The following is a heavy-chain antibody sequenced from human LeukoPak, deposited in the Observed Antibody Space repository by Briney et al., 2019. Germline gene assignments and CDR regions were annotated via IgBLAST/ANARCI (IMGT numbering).Heavy chain of an antibody. CDR1: GXTFSRYS. D-gene: IGHD2-21*02. CDR3: ASRNQYCGGDCFWAFDI. CDR2: ISSSGSYI. V-gene: IGHV3-21*01. J-gene: IGHJ3*02. Sequence: PGGSLRLSCGASGXTFSRYSMNWVRQAPGKGLEWVSSISSSGSYIYYADSVKGRFTISRDNAKNSLYLQMNSLRAEDTAVYYCASRNQYCGGDCFWAFDIWGQGTMVTVSS.